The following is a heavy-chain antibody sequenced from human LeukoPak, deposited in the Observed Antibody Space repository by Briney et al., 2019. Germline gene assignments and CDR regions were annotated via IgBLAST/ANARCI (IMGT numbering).Heavy chain of an antibody. D-gene: IGHD3-3*01. V-gene: IGHV1-2*02. Sequence: ASVKVSCKASGYTFTGYYMHWVRQAPGQGLEWMGWINPNSGGTNYAQKFQGRVTMTRDTSISTAYMELSRLRSDDTAVYYCARRPYYCGSTSCYTWSYYDFWSGYRNRDAFDIWGQGTMVTVSS. CDR1: GYTFTGYY. J-gene: IGHJ3*02. CDR3: ARRPYYCGSTSCYTWSYYDFWSGYRNRDAFDI. CDR2: INPNSGGT.